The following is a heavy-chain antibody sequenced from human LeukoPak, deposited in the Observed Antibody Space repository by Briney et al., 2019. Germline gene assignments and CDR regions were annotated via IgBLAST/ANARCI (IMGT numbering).Heavy chain of an antibody. D-gene: IGHD3-3*01. V-gene: IGHV3-23*01. CDR3: AKGLGEGITIFRLGWFDP. J-gene: IGHJ5*02. CDR1: GFTFSSYA. CDR2: ISGSGGST. Sequence: GGSLRLSCAASGFTFSSYAMSWVRQAPGKGLEWVSAISGSGGSTYYADSVKGRFTISRDNSKNTLYLQMNSLRAEDTAVYYCAKGLGEGITIFRLGWFDPWGQGTLVTVSS.